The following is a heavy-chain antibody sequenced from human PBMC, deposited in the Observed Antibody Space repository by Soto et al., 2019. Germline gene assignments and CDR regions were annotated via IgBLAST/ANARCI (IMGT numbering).Heavy chain of an antibody. J-gene: IGHJ4*02. CDR1: GGTFSSYA. D-gene: IGHD3-3*01. Sequence: QVQLVQSGAEVKKPGSSVKVSCKASGGTFSSYAISWVRQAPGQGLEWMGGIIPIFGTANYAQKFQGRVTIPADESTSQAYMELSSLRSEETAVYYCARDPARRLRFLEGFSWGQGTLVTVSS. V-gene: IGHV1-69*01. CDR3: ARDPARRLRFLEGFS. CDR2: IIPIFGTA.